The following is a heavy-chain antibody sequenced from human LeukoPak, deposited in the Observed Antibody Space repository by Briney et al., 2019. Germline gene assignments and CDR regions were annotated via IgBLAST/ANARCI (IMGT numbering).Heavy chain of an antibody. Sequence: PGGSLRLSCAASGFTFSTYWMHWVRQAPGKGLEWVGRIKTKTAGGTIDYAAPVKGRFTISRDDSKNMLYLQMNNLKTEDTAVYFCTTDYYDSSGYVFWGQGTLVTVSS. CDR2: IKTKTAGGTI. CDR1: GFTFSTYW. V-gene: IGHV3-15*07. D-gene: IGHD3-22*01. CDR3: TTDYYDSSGYVF. J-gene: IGHJ4*02.